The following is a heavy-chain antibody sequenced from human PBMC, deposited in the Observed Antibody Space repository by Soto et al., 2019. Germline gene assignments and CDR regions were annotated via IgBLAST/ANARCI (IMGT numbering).Heavy chain of an antibody. D-gene: IGHD5-18*01. CDR3: ARVGGTAIVDY. CDR1: GFTFSSYW. Sequence: GGSLRLSCAASGFTFSSYWMHWVRQAPGKGLVWVSRINSDGSSTSYADSVKGRFTISRDNAKNTLYLQMNSLRAEDTAVYYCARVGGTAIVDYWGQGTLVTVSS. V-gene: IGHV3-74*01. CDR2: INSDGSST. J-gene: IGHJ4*02.